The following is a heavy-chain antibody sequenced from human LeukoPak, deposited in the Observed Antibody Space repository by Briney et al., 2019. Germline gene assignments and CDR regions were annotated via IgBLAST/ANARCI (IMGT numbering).Heavy chain of an antibody. CDR2: IRYDGSNK. V-gene: IGHV3-30*02. D-gene: IGHD6-19*01. Sequence: GGSLRLSCAASGFTFSSYGMHWVRQAPGKGLEWVTFIRYDGSNKYYADSVKGRFTISRDNSKNTLYLQMNSLRAEDTAVYYCAKTINIAVAGPGDYWGQGTLVTVSS. CDR3: AKTINIAVAGPGDY. J-gene: IGHJ4*02. CDR1: GFTFSSYG.